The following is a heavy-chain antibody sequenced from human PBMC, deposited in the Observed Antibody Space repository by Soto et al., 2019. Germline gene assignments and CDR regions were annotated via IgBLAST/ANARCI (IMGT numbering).Heavy chain of an antibody. Sequence: PWGSLILSCAASGFTFSIYYMHWVRPATGKGLEWVSAIGTAGVTYYPGSVKGRFTISRENAKNSLYLQMSSLRSEDTAVYYCAREANYYDSSGPADYWGQGTLVTVSS. CDR3: AREANYYDSSGPADY. CDR2: IGTAGVT. CDR1: GFTFSIYY. J-gene: IGHJ4*02. D-gene: IGHD3-22*01. V-gene: IGHV3-13*01.